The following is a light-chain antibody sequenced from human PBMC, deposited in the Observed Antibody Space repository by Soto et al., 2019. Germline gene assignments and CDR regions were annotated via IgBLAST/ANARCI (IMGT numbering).Light chain of an antibody. CDR2: DAS. V-gene: IGKV1-5*01. J-gene: IGKJ1*01. CDR3: QKYNSAPWT. CDR1: QSISSW. Sequence: SQMPQSPSTLSASVGDRVTGTCRASQSISSWLAWYQQKPGKAPKLLIYDASSLESGVPSRFSGSGSGTEFTLTISSLQPEDVATYYCQKYNSAPWTFGQGTKVDIK.